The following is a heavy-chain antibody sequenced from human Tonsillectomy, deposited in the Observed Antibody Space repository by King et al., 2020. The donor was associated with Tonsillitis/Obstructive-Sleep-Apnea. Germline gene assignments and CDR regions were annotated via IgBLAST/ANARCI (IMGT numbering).Heavy chain of an antibody. CDR2: ISAYNANT. CDR3: ARSMTTVTTTNSYYYYYMDV. Sequence: LVESGAEVKKPGASVKVSCKASAYTFTSYGVSWVRQAPGQGLEWMGWISAYNANTNYAQKLQGRVTMTADTSTSTAYMELRSLRSDDTAVYYCARSMTTVTTTNSYYYYYMDVWGKGTTVTVSS. V-gene: IGHV1-18*01. D-gene: IGHD4-11*01. CDR1: AYTFTSYG. J-gene: IGHJ6*03.